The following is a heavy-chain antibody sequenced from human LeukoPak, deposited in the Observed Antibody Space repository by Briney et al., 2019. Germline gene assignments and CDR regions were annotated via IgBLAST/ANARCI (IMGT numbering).Heavy chain of an antibody. CDR1: GGTFISYA. D-gene: IGHD3-10*01. J-gene: IGHJ4*02. CDR3: ARNLWFGELLLDY. CDR2: IIPIFGTA. Sequence: SVKVSCKASGGTFISYAISWVRQAPGQGLEWMGGIIPIFGTANYAQKFQGRVTITADESTSTAYMELSSLRSEDTAVYYCARNLWFGELLLDYWGQGTLVTVSS. V-gene: IGHV1-69*13.